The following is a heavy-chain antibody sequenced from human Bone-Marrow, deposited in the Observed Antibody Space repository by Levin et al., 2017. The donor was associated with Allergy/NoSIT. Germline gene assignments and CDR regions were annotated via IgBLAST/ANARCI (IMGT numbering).Heavy chain of an antibody. CDR3: ARDPSIVGAIYWEYYFDY. Sequence: GGSLRLSCAASGFTFSSYSMNWVRQAPGKGLEWVSSISSSSSYIYYADSVKGRFTISRDNAKNSLYLQMNSLRAEDTAVYYCARDPSIVGAIYWEYYFDYWGQGTLVTVSS. CDR1: GFTFSSYS. J-gene: IGHJ4*02. D-gene: IGHD1-26*01. V-gene: IGHV3-21*01. CDR2: ISSSSSYI.